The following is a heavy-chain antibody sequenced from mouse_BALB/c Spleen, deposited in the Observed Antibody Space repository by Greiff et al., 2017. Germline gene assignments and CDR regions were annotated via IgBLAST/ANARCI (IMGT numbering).Heavy chain of an antibody. J-gene: IGHJ3*01. CDR2: ISYSGST. Sequence: VQLKESGPGLVKPSQSLSLTCTVTGYSITSDYAWNWIRQFPGNKLEWMGYISYSGSTSYNPSLKSRISITRDTSKNQFFLQLNSVTTEDTATYYCARNGYDVGFAYWGQGTLVTVSA. CDR1: GYSITSDYA. CDR3: ARNGYDVGFAY. V-gene: IGHV3-2*02. D-gene: IGHD2-2*01.